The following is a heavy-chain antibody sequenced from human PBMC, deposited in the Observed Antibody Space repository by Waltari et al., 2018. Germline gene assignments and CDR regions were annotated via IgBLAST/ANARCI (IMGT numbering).Heavy chain of an antibody. D-gene: IGHD2-2*01. CDR3: ARILLCSSTGCSTRGAFDI. CDR1: GGSISSYY. V-gene: IGHV4-4*07. CDR2: IYTSGST. Sequence: QVQLQESGPGLVKPSETLSLTCTVSGGSISSYYWSWIRQTAGKGLEWIGRIYTSGSTNDDTSLKSRVTMSVDTSKNQFSVKLSSVTAADTAVYYCARILLCSSTGCSTRGAFDIGGQGTMVTFSS. J-gene: IGHJ3*02.